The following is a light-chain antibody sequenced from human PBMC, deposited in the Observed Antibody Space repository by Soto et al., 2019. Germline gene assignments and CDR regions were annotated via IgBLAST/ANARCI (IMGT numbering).Light chain of an antibody. J-gene: IGKJ5*01. CDR3: QQYGTSPIT. V-gene: IGKV3-20*01. CDR2: GAS. CDR1: QTVSSY. Sequence: ENVLTQSPGTLSLSPGERATLSCRASQTVSSYLTWYQQRPGQAPGLLIYGASKRATGIPDRFSGSGSGTDFTLTISRLEPEAFALYYCQQYGTSPITFCQGTRLEIK.